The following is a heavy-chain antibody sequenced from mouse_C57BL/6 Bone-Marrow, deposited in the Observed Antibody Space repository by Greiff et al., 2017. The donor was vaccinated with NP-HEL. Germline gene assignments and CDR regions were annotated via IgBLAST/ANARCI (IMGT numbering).Heavy chain of an antibody. CDR2: ISYDGSN. Sequence: EVQLQESGPGLVKPSQSLSLTCSVTGYSITSGYYWNWIRQFPGNKLEWMGYISYDGSNNYNPSLKNRISITRDTSKNQFFLKLNSVTTEDTATYYCARSGLLLRPYFDYWGQGTTLTVSS. D-gene: IGHD1-1*01. CDR1: GYSITSGYY. J-gene: IGHJ2*01. V-gene: IGHV3-6*01. CDR3: ARSGLLLRPYFDY.